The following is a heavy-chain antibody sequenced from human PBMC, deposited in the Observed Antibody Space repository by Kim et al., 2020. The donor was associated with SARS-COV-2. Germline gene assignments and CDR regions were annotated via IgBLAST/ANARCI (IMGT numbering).Heavy chain of an antibody. CDR3: ARDLSGYKEFDS. CDR2: IYYSGST. Sequence: SETLSLTCTVSGGSISSYYWSWIRQSPGKGLEWIGYIYYSGSTYYTPSLKSRVTISVDTSKSHFSLKLSSVTAADTAVYYCARDLSGYKEFDSWGQGTLVTVSS. J-gene: IGHJ4*02. D-gene: IGHD3-22*01. CDR1: GGSISSYY. V-gene: IGHV4-59*01.